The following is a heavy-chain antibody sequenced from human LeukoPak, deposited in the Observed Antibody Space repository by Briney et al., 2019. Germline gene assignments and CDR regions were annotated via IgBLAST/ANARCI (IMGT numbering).Heavy chain of an antibody. Sequence: SETLSLTCNVSGGSISFYYWSWIRQPPGKGLEWIGNIHYSGSTIYSPSLKSRLTLSVDTSKNQFSLKLSSVTAADTAVYYCAKDLGEGIVGTFDYWGQGTLVTVSS. CDR1: GGSISFYY. V-gene: IGHV4-59*01. CDR2: IHYSGST. D-gene: IGHD1-26*01. CDR3: AKDLGEGIVGTFDY. J-gene: IGHJ4*02.